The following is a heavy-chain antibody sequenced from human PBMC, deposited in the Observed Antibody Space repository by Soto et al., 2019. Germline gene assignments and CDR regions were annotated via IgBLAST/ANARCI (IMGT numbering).Heavy chain of an antibody. CDR1: GYSISSSNW. Sequence: QVQLQESGPGLVKPSDTLSLTCAVSGYSISSSNWWGWRRQPPGKGLEWIGYIYYSGTTYYNPSLKSRVTMSVGTSKNQFSLKLTSVTAVDTAVYYCARREIQGPIDYWGQGTLVTVSS. J-gene: IGHJ4*02. CDR3: ARREIQGPIDY. D-gene: IGHD1-26*01. V-gene: IGHV4-28*01. CDR2: IYYSGTT.